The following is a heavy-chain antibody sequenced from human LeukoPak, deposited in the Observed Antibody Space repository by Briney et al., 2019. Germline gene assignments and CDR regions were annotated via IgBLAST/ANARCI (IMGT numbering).Heavy chain of an antibody. V-gene: IGHV4-39*01. D-gene: IGHD3-3*01. J-gene: IGHJ6*02. CDR2: IYDSGST. CDR3: ARGRKGSGYFPTQTYYYYGMDV. CDR1: GGSIRSSYYY. Sequence: SETLSLTCTVSGGSIRSSYYYWGWIRQPPGKGLEWIGSIYDSGSTYYNPSLKSRVTISVDSSKNQFSLKLNSVTAADTAVYYCARGRKGSGYFPTQTYYYYGMDVWGQGTTVTVSS.